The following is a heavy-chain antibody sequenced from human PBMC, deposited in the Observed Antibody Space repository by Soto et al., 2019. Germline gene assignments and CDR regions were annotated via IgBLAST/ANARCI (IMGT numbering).Heavy chain of an antibody. Sequence: EVQLVESGGGLVQPGGSLRLSCAASGFPFSSYWMHWARQAPGKGLVWVSRLKSDGRGTTYADSVKGRLTIARDNANNTLYLPMNSLRAEDPAVYYCVRADVDYYAGNGYLGRHWGQGTLVTVSS. CDR2: LKSDGRGT. V-gene: IGHV3-74*01. CDR1: GFPFSSYW. CDR3: VRADVDYYAGNGYLGRH. J-gene: IGHJ4*02. D-gene: IGHD3-10*01.